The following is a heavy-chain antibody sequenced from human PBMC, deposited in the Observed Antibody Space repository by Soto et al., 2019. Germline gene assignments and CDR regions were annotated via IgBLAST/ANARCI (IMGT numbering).Heavy chain of an antibody. V-gene: IGHV3-23*01. CDR3: AKPLGPESDSPFDY. J-gene: IGHJ4*02. CDR2: ISGSGENT. CDR1: GFTFSIYG. D-gene: IGHD2-21*01. Sequence: EVQLLESGGGLVQPGGSLRLSCAASGFTFSIYGLSWVRQAPGKGLEWVSAISGSGENTYYADSVKGRFTISRDNPKNTLYLQMNSLRAEDRAVYYCAKPLGPESDSPFDYWGQGTLVTVSS.